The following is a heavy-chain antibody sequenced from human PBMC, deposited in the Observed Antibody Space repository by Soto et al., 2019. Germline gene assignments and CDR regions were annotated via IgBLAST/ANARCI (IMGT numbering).Heavy chain of an antibody. D-gene: IGHD3-3*01. V-gene: IGHV1-8*01. CDR2: MNPNSVNT. CDR3: ARGYDFWSGYYYYMDV. CDR1: GYTFTSYD. J-gene: IGHJ6*03. Sequence: QVQLVQSGAEVKKPGASVKVSCKASGYTFTSYDINWVRQATGQGLEWMGWMNPNSVNTGYAQKFQGRVTMTRNTSISTAYMELSSLRSEDTAVYYCARGYDFWSGYYYYMDVWGKGTTVTVSS.